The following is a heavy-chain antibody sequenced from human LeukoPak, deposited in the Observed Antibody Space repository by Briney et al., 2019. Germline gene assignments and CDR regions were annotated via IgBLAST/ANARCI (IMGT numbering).Heavy chain of an antibody. Sequence: ASVKVSCKASGYTFTSYDINWVRPAPGQGLEWMGWMNPNSGNTGYAQKFQGRVTITRNTSISTAYMELSSLRSEDTAVYYCARGGSAGYDFWSGYYASVGYYFDYWGQGTLVTVSS. CDR3: ARGGSAGYDFWSGYYASVGYYFDY. J-gene: IGHJ4*02. CDR1: GYTFTSYD. D-gene: IGHD3-3*01. CDR2: MNPNSGNT. V-gene: IGHV1-8*03.